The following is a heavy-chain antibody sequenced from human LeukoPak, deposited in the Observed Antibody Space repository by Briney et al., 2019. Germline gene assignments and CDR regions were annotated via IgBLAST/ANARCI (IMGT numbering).Heavy chain of an antibody. D-gene: IGHD2-8*02. CDR3: ARDMSPPGVLVTSDYGMDV. V-gene: IGHV1-69*04. CDR1: GDSFVRYG. Sequence: SSVTDSFMSSGDSFVRYGISGVRQAPGQGLAWMGRTIPLVDVTNYAQRFQGKVAMTADRFTSTAYLELTSLTSDDTAVYYCARDMSPPGVLVTSDYGMDVWGGGTTVSVSS. CDR2: TIPLVDVT. J-gene: IGHJ6*01.